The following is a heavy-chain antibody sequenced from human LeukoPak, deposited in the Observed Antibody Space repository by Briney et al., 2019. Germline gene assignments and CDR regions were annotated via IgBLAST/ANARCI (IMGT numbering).Heavy chain of an antibody. CDR2: ISSSGSTI. J-gene: IGHJ6*03. Sequence: GGSLRLSCAASGFTFSSYEMNWVRQAPGKGLEWVSYISSSGSTIYYADSVKGRFTISRDNAKNSLYLQMNSLRAEDTAVYYCARVFYYDSSGYYPLHYYYYYYMDVWGKGTTVTISS. CDR3: ARVFYYDSSGYYPLHYYYYYYMDV. D-gene: IGHD3-22*01. V-gene: IGHV3-48*03. CDR1: GFTFSSYE.